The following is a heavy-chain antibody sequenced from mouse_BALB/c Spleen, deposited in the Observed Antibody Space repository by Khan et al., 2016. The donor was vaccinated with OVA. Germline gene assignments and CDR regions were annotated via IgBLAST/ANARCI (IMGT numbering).Heavy chain of an antibody. CDR1: GYTFSTYW. CDR3: ASTARAYYYAMDY. J-gene: IGHJ4*01. V-gene: IGHV1-9*01. CDR2: ILPRSGST. Sequence: QVQLKQSGAELMKPGASVKISCKASGYTFSTYWIEWVKQRPGHGLEWIGEILPRSGSTNYNENFKGKATFTADTSSNTASMQLSSLTSEDSAVXYCASTARAYYYAMDYWGQGTSVTVSS. D-gene: IGHD3-1*01.